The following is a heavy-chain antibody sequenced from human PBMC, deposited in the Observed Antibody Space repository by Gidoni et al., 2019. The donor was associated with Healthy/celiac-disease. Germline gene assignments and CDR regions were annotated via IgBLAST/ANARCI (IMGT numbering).Heavy chain of an antibody. Sequence: VAVISYDGSNKYYADSVKGRFTISRDNSKNTLYLQMNSLRAEDTAVYYCAKSIAYGDYGGYWGQGTLVTVSS. J-gene: IGHJ4*02. V-gene: IGHV3-30*18. CDR3: AKSIAYGDYGGY. D-gene: IGHD4-17*01. CDR2: ISYDGSNK.